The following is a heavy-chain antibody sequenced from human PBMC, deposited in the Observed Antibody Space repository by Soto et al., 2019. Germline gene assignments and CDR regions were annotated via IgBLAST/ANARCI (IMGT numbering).Heavy chain of an antibody. J-gene: IGHJ4*01. D-gene: IGHD2-8*01. CDR2: IRVAQNSP. V-gene: IGHV1-3*01. CDR3: AREPEDGVPGDY. CDR1: GYSFTSHT. Sequence: QVPLVQSGAEVKEPGASVKVSCKTSGYSFTSHTLHWARQAPGQGLEWMGWIRVAQNSPRYAQRFQGRVSFSTDTSATTGYMELSDLTREDTAIYYCAREPEDGVPGDYWGQGTHVAVSS.